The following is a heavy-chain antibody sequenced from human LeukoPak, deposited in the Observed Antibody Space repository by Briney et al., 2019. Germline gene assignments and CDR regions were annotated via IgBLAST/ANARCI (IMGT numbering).Heavy chain of an antibody. Sequence: ASVKVSCKASGYTFTGYYIHWVRQAPGQGLEWMGWLKPDSGDTKYVEKFQGRVTMTRDTSITTVYMELSGLKSDDTAVYYCARRQSVYGGGRYTSSLDYWGQGTLVTVSS. V-gene: IGHV1-2*02. CDR1: GYTFTGYY. D-gene: IGHD6-19*01. CDR2: LKPDSGDT. CDR3: ARRQSVYGGGRYTSSLDY. J-gene: IGHJ4*02.